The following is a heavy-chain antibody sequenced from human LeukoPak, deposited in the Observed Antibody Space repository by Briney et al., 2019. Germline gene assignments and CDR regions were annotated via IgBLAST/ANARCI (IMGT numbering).Heavy chain of an antibody. CDR3: ARELSTSVPDY. J-gene: IGHJ4*02. D-gene: IGHD5/OR15-5a*01. Sequence: ASVKVSCKASGYTFTSHAISWVRQAPGLGLEWMGWIRPDSGDTGHTQKFQGRVVITRDNSIDTAYMGLSSLTSVDTAIYYCARELSTSVPDYWGQGTLVTVSS. CDR1: GYTFTSHA. CDR2: IRPDSGDT. V-gene: IGHV1-8*03.